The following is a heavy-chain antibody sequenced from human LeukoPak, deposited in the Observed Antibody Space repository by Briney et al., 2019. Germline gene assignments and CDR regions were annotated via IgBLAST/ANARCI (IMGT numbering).Heavy chain of an antibody. CDR2: IYYSGST. D-gene: IGHD1-26*01. CDR3: AKSGGYGLIDY. V-gene: IGHV4-39*01. CDR1: GASISGSGYY. J-gene: IGHJ4*02. Sequence: SDTLSLTCALSGASISGSGYYWGWIRQPPWKGLEWIGNIYYSGSTYYNASLQSRVTISIDTTKNQFSMRLNSVTAADTAMYYCAKSGGYGLIDYWGQGTLVTVSS.